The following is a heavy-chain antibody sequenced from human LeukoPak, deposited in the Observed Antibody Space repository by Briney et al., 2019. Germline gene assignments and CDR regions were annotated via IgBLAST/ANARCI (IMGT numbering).Heavy chain of an antibody. D-gene: IGHD3-10*01. CDR2: IYYSGST. J-gene: IGHJ4*02. CDR1: GGSISSYY. V-gene: IGHV4-59*01. Sequence: PSETLSLTCTVSGGSISSYYWSWIRQPPGKGLEWIGYIYYSGSTNYNPSLKSRVTISVDTSKNQFSLKLSSVTAADTAVYYCARASWFGGLLPDYWGQGTLVTVSS. CDR3: ARASWFGGLLPDY.